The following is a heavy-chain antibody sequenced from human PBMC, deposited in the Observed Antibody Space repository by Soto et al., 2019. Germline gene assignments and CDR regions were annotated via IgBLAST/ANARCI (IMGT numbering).Heavy chain of an antibody. CDR3: ARGLYCSSTSCYGGDY. J-gene: IGHJ4*02. Sequence: SETLSLTCTVSGVSISSYYWSWIRQPPGKGLEWIGYIYYSGSTNYNPSLKSRVTISVDTSKNQFSLKLSSVTAADTAVYYCARGLYCSSTSCYGGDYWGQGTLVTVSS. CDR2: IYYSGST. V-gene: IGHV4-59*08. D-gene: IGHD2-2*01. CDR1: GVSISSYY.